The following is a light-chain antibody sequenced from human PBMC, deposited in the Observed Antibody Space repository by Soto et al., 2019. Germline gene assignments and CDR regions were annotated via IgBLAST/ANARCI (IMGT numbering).Light chain of an antibody. J-gene: IGKJ1*01. V-gene: IGKV1-27*01. CDR2: AAS. CDR3: QKYNSAPWT. CDR1: QGISNY. Sequence: DIQMTQAPSSLSASVGDRVTITCRASQGISNYLACYQQKPGKVPKLLIYAASTLQSVVPSRFSGSGSGTDFTSTISSLQPEDVATYYCQKYNSAPWTFGQGTKVEIK.